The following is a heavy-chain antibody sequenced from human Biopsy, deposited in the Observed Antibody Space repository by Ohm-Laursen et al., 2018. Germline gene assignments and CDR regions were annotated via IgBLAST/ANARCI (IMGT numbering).Heavy chain of an antibody. CDR1: GGSFTGHY. J-gene: IGHJ4*02. Sequence: GTLSLTCTVSGGSFTGHYWSWIRQPPGKGLEWIGHISYTGYTSYNASLKSRVTISVDTSRNHFSLRLSSLTAADTAVYYCARGSNNSGGLYFPRWGQGTLLTVSS. CDR3: ARGSNNSGGLYFPR. D-gene: IGHD4-23*01. V-gene: IGHV4-59*11. CDR2: ISYTGYT.